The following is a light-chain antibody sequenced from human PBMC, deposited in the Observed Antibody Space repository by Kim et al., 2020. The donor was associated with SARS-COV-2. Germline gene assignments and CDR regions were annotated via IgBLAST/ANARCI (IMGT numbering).Light chain of an antibody. Sequence: AAVGDRVTITCRASRSISTWLAWYQQKPGKTPDLLIYGASSLESGVPSRFSGSGSGTEFTLTISSLQPDDFATYYCQQYNGYPLTFGGGTKVDIK. CDR3: QQYNGYPLT. V-gene: IGKV1-5*01. CDR2: GAS. J-gene: IGKJ4*01. CDR1: RSISTW.